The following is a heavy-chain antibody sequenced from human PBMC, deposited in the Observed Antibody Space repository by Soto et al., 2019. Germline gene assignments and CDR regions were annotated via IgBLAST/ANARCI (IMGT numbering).Heavy chain of an antibody. CDR2: IYATGTT. J-gene: IGHJ5*02. V-gene: IGHV4-4*07. D-gene: IGHD1-1*01. CDR3: VRDGTKTLRDWFDP. Sequence: QVQLQESGPGLVKPSETLSLTCTVSGASISGYYWSWIRKSAGKGLEWIGRIYATGTTDYNPSLKSRVMMSVDTSKKQFSLGVRSVTAADTAVYYCVRDGTKTLRDWFDPWGQGISVTVSS. CDR1: GASISGYY.